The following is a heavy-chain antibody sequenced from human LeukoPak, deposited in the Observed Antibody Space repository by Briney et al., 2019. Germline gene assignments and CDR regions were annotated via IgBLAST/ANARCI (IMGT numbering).Heavy chain of an antibody. CDR2: ISAYNGNT. D-gene: IGHD3-22*01. V-gene: IGHV1-18*01. CDR1: GYTFTSYG. J-gene: IGHJ4*02. Sequence: ASVKVSCKASGYTFTSYGISWVRQAPGQGLEWMGWISAYNGNTNYAQKLQGRVTMTTDTSTSTAYMELRSLRSDDTAVYYIARGSGYLGEGGLDYWGKGTLVTVSS. CDR3: ARGSGYLGEGGLDY.